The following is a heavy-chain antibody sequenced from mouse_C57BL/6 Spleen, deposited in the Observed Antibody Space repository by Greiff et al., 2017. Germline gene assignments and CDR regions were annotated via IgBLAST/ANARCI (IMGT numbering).Heavy chain of an antibody. Sequence: QVQLQQSGAELARPGASVKLSCKASGYTFTSYGISWVKQRTGQGLEWIGEIYPRSGNTYYNEKFNGKATLTADKSSSTAYMELRSLTSEDSAVYFCARGGTTVVAGGYYAMDYWGQGTSVTVSS. CDR3: ARGGTTVVAGGYYAMDY. CDR2: IYPRSGNT. D-gene: IGHD1-1*01. CDR1: GYTFTSYG. V-gene: IGHV1-81*01. J-gene: IGHJ4*01.